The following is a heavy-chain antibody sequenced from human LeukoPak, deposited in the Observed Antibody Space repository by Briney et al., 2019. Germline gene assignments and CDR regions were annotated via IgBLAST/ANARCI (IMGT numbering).Heavy chain of an antibody. J-gene: IGHJ6*02. CDR1: GFTFSSYA. CDR3: ARELRMASYYYGMDV. D-gene: IGHD5-24*01. Sequence: GGSLRLSCAASGFTFSSYAIHWVRQAPGKGLEWVAVIWYDGSNKYYADSVKGRFTISRDNSRNTLYLQMNSLRAEDTAVYYCARELRMASYYYGMDVWGQGTTVTVSS. CDR2: IWYDGSNK. V-gene: IGHV3-33*08.